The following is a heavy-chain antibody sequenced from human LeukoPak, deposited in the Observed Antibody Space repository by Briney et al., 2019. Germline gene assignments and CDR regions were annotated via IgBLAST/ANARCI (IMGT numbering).Heavy chain of an antibody. V-gene: IGHV4-39*07. CDR1: GGSISSSSYY. J-gene: IGHJ3*02. D-gene: IGHD2-21*02. CDR3: ARDLRLDIVVVTAHDAFDI. Sequence: SETLSLTCTVSGGSISSSSYYWGWIRQPPGKGLEWIGSIYYSGSTYYNPSLKSRVTISVDTSKNQFSLKLSSVTAADTAVYYCARDLRLDIVVVTAHDAFDIWGQGTMVTVSS. CDR2: IYYSGST.